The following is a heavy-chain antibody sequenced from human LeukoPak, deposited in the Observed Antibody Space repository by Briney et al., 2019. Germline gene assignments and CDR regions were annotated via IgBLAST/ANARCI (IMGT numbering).Heavy chain of an antibody. D-gene: IGHD5-12*01. V-gene: IGHV3-23*01. Sequence: GGSLRLSCAASRFTFNSYAMSWVRQAPGKGLEWVSVIGGSNGITFYVGSVKGRFTISRDNSKDTLYLQMKSLKAEDTAVYYCARNENSGGGYFDYWGQGTLVTVSS. J-gene: IGHJ4*02. CDR3: ARNENSGGGYFDY. CDR1: RFTFNSYA. CDR2: IGGSNGIT.